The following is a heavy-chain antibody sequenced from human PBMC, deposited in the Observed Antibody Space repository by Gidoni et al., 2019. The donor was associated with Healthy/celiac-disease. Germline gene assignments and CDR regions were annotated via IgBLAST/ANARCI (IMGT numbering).Heavy chain of an antibody. J-gene: IGHJ4*02. CDR3: AKSDDSSGYYGADY. V-gene: IGHV3-23*01. CDR1: FSSYA. Sequence: FSSYAMSWVRQAPGKGLEWVSAISGSGGSNYYADSVKGRFTISRDNSKNTLYLQMNSLRAEDTAVYYCAKSDDSSGYYGADYWGQGTLVTVSS. CDR2: ISGSGGSN. D-gene: IGHD3-22*01.